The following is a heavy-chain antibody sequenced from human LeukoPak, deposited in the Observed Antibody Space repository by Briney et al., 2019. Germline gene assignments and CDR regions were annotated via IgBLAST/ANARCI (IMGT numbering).Heavy chain of an antibody. J-gene: IGHJ4*02. Sequence: PSETLSLTCTVSGGSISSYYWSWIRQPPGKGLEWIGEINHSGSTNYNPSLKSRVTISVDTSKNQFSLKLSSVTAADTAVYYCARESLRDGYNVFDYWGQGTLVTVSS. CDR2: INHSGST. CDR3: ARESLRDGYNVFDY. V-gene: IGHV4-34*01. D-gene: IGHD5-24*01. CDR1: GGSISSYY.